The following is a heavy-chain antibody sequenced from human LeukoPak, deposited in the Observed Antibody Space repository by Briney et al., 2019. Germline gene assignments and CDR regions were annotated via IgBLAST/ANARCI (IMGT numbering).Heavy chain of an antibody. CDR1: GCTFSSYA. CDR3: AKEAGSGSYYRPYGMDV. V-gene: IGHV3-23*01. D-gene: IGHD3-10*01. Sequence: GSLRLPCAASGCTFSSYALSWVRHAPGKGLEWVSAISGSGGSTYYADSVKGRFTISRDNSKNMLSLQMNSVTAEDTAVYYCAKEAGSGSYYRPYGMDVWGQGTTVTVSS. J-gene: IGHJ6*02. CDR2: ISGSGGST.